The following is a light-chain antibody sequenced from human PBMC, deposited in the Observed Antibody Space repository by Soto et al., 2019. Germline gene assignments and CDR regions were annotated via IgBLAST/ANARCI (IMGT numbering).Light chain of an antibody. CDR1: TGAVTSGHY. V-gene: IGLV7-46*01. CDR3: LLYYGGAWV. J-gene: IGLJ3*02. CDR2: DTA. Sequence: QAVVTQEPSLTVSPGGTVTLTCGSSTGAVTSGHYPYWFQQKTGQAPRALIYDTASKHSWTPARFSGSLLGGKAALTLSGAQPEDEADYYCLLYYGGAWVFGGGTKVTVL.